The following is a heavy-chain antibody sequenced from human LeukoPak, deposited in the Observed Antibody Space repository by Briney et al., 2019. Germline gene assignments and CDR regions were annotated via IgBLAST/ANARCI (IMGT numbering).Heavy chain of an antibody. D-gene: IGHD3-16*01. CDR2: IYYSGST. V-gene: IGHV4-34*01. J-gene: IGHJ4*02. CDR3: ARHGGSIRAGLFDY. CDR1: GESFSGYY. Sequence: SETLSLTCAVYGESFSGYYWSWIRQPPGKGLEWIGSIYYSGSTYYNPSLKSRVTISVDTSKNQFSLKLSSVTAADTAVYYCARHGGSIRAGLFDYWGQGTLVTVSS.